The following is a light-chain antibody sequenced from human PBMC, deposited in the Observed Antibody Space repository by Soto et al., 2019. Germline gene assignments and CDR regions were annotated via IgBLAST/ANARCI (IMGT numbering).Light chain of an antibody. CDR3: SSYTSSTSFY. V-gene: IGLV2-14*01. J-gene: IGLJ1*01. CDR1: SSDVGGYNY. Sequence: QPLLTQPASVSGSPGQSITISCTGTSSDVGGYNYVSWYQQHPGKAPKLMIYDVTNRPSGVSNRFSGSKSGNTASLTISGLQAEDEADYYCSSYTSSTSFYFGTGTKVTVL. CDR2: DVT.